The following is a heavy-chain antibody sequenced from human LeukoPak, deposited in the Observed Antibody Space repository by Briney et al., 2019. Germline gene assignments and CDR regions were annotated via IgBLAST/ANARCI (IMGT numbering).Heavy chain of an antibody. J-gene: IGHJ4*02. V-gene: IGHV4-34*01. CDR3: ARGLDCSSTSCPSYDFDY. Sequence: SETLSLTCAVYGGSFSGYYWSWIRQPPGKGLEWVGEINHSGSTNYNPSLKSRVTISVDTSKNQFSLKLSSVTAADTAVYYCARGLDCSSTSCPSYDFDYWGQGTLVTVSS. CDR2: INHSGST. CDR1: GGSFSGYY. D-gene: IGHD2-2*01.